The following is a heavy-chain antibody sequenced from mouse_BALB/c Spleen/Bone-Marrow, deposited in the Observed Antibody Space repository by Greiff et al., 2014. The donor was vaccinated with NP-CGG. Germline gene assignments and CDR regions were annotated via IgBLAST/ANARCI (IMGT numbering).Heavy chain of an antibody. Sequence: EVQLQESGGGLVQPGGSRKLSCAASGFTFSSFGIHWVRQAPEKGLEWVAYISSDSSTIYYADTVKGRFTISRDNPKNTLSLQMTSLRSEDTAMYYCARSNYVGYYAMDYWGQGTSVTVSS. CDR1: GFTFSSFG. CDR2: ISSDSSTI. D-gene: IGHD1-1*01. V-gene: IGHV5-17*02. CDR3: ARSNYVGYYAMDY. J-gene: IGHJ4*01.